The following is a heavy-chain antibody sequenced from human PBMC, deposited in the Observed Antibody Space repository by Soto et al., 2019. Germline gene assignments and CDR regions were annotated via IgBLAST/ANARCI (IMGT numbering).Heavy chain of an antibody. CDR2: INPSGGST. V-gene: IGHV1-46*01. J-gene: IGHJ6*02. D-gene: IGHD3-9*01. CDR3: ARSASPGVVRYFAWLPSSGMDV. Sequence: QVQLVQSGAEVKKPGASVKVSCKASGYTFTSYYMHWVRQAPGQGLEWMGIINPSGGSTSYAQKFQVRVTMTRDTSTSTVYMELSSLRSEDTAVYYCARSASPGVVRYFAWLPSSGMDVWGQGTTVTVSS. CDR1: GYTFTSYY.